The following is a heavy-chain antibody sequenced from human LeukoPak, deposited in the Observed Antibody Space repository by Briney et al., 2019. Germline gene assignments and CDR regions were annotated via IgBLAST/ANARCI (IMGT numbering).Heavy chain of an antibody. CDR2: IYSGGST. CDR1: GFTVSSNY. CDR3: TVTTTWYFDY. V-gene: IGHV3-53*05. D-gene: IGHD4-17*01. Sequence: GGSLRLSCAASGFTVSSNYMSWVRQAPGKGLEWVSVIYSGGSTYYADSVKGRFTIPRDNSKNTLYLQMNSLRAEDTAVYYCTVTTTWYFDYWGQGTLVTVSS. J-gene: IGHJ4*02.